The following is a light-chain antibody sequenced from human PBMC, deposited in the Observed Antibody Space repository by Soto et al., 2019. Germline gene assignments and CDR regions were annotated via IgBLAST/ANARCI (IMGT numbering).Light chain of an antibody. V-gene: IGLV3-9*01. CDR2: RDS. CDR3: QVWDSSTAV. CDR1: KIERKN. J-gene: IGLJ1*01. Sequence: SYELTQSLSVSVALGQTARITCGGYKIERKNVHWYQQRPGQAPVLVIYRDSNRHSGIPERFSGSNSGNTATLTISRAQAGDEADYYCQVWDSSTAVFGTGTKLTVL.